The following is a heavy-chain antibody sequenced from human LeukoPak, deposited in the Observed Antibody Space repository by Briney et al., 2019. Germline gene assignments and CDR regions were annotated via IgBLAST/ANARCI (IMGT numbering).Heavy chain of an antibody. V-gene: IGHV3-69-1*01. J-gene: IGHJ3*02. Sequence: PGGSLRLSCAASGFTVSRSYMSWVRKAPGKGLEWVSHIRTDGTITYADSVKGRFTISRDDAKTSVYLQMNSLRDEDTAIYYCARDNIWAFDIWGQGTMVTVAS. CDR2: IRTDGTI. CDR1: GFTVSRSY. D-gene: IGHD2/OR15-2a*01. CDR3: ARDNIWAFDI.